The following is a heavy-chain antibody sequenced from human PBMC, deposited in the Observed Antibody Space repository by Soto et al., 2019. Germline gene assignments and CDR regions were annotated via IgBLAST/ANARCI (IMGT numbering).Heavy chain of an antibody. CDR1: GYTFTSYD. CDR3: ARGSSSSWVEDY. CDR2: MNPNSGNT. J-gene: IGHJ4*02. V-gene: IGHV1-8*01. Sequence: ASVKVSCKASGYTFTSYDINWVRQATGQGLEWMGWMNPNSGNTGYAQKFQGRVTMTRNTSISTAYMELSSLRSEDTAVYYCARGSSSSWVEDYWGQGTLVTVSS. D-gene: IGHD6-13*01.